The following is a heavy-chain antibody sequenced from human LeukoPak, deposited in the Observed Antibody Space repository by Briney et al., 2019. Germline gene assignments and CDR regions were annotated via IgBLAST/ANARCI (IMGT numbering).Heavy chain of an antibody. CDR2: IFHTGST. V-gene: IGHV4-4*02. CDR1: GGSISSTNW. Sequence: SETLSLTCAVSGGSISSTNWWSWVRQPPGKGLEWIGEIFHTGSTNYNPSLKSRVTISVDTSKNQFSLKLSSVTAADTAVYYCARDVRTISSSWRGSWFDPWGQGTLVTVSS. CDR3: ARDVRTISSSWRGSWFDP. D-gene: IGHD6-13*01. J-gene: IGHJ5*02.